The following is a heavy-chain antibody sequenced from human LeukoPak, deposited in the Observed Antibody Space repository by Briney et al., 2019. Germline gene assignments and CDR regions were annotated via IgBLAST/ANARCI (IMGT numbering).Heavy chain of an antibody. Sequence: PGGSLRLSCAASGFTFSSYAMSWVRQAPGKGLEWVSAISGSGGSTYYADSVKGRFTISRDNSKNTLYLQMNSLRAEDTAVYYCAKDRPRYFDWYYHFDYWGQGTLVTVSS. CDR2: ISGSGGST. V-gene: IGHV3-23*01. CDR1: GFTFSSYA. J-gene: IGHJ4*02. CDR3: AKDRPRYFDWYYHFDY. D-gene: IGHD3-9*01.